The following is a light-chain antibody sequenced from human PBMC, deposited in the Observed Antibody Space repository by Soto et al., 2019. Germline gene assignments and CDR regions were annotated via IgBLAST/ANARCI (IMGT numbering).Light chain of an antibody. Sequence: QSVLTQPASVSGSPGQSITISCTGTSSDVGGYNYVSWYQQHPGQAPKLMIFEVSNRPSGVSSRFSGSKSGNTASLTISGLQAEDGADYYCTSYTSSTTFVFGSGTKVTVL. J-gene: IGLJ1*01. CDR1: SSDVGGYNY. V-gene: IGLV2-14*01. CDR2: EVS. CDR3: TSYTSSTTFV.